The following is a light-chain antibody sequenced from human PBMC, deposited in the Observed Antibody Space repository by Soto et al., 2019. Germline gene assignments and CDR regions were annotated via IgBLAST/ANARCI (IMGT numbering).Light chain of an antibody. J-gene: IGLJ3*02. CDR2: EVS. V-gene: IGLV2-14*01. CDR3: CSYTCSTTLGV. CDR1: NSDVGGYDY. Sequence: QSVLTQPASVSGSPGQSITISCTGTNSDVGGYDYVSWYQQHPGKAPKLMIYEVSHRPSGVSNRFSGSRSGNTASLTISGLQAEDEADYYCCSYTCSTTLGVFGGGTKPTVL.